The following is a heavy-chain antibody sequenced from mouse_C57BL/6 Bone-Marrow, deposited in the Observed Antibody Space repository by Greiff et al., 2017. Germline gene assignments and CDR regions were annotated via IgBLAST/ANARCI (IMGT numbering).Heavy chain of an antibody. V-gene: IGHV1-64*01. CDR2: IHPNSGST. CDR1: GYTFTSYW. Sequence: QVQLQQPGAELVKPGASVKLSCKASGYTFTSYWMHWVKQRPGQGLEWIGMIHPNSGSTNYNEKFKSKATLTVDKSSSTAYMQLSSLTSEDSAVYYCATEYYGSSYWYVDVWGTGTTVTVSS. J-gene: IGHJ1*03. D-gene: IGHD1-1*01. CDR3: ATEYYGSSYWYVDV.